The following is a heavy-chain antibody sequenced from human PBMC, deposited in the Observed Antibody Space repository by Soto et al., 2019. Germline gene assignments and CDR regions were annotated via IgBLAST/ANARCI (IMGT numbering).Heavy chain of an antibody. CDR1: GYSFTSYW. CDR2: IYPGDSDT. D-gene: IGHD4-17*01. V-gene: IGHV5-51*01. CDR3: ARLGDNNDYYYYYGMDA. Sequence: ISCKGSGYSFTSYWIGWVRQMPGKGLEWMGIIYPGDSDTRYSPSFQGQVTISADKSISTAYLQWSSLKASDTAMYYCARLGDNNDYYYYYGMDAWGQGTTVTVS. J-gene: IGHJ6*02.